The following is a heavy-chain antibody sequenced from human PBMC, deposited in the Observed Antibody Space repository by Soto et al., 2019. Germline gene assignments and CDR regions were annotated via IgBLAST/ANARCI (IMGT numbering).Heavy chain of an antibody. D-gene: IGHD6-13*01. CDR2: IYSGGST. V-gene: IGHV3-53*01. CDR3: ARAPSKGQQQLYYFDY. CDR1: GFTVSSNY. J-gene: IGHJ4*02. Sequence: GGSLRLSCAASGFTVSSNYMSWVRQAPGKGLEWVSVIYSGGSTYYADSVKGRFTISRDNSKNTLYLQMNSLRAEDTAVYYCARAPSKGQQQLYYFDYWGQGTLVTVSS.